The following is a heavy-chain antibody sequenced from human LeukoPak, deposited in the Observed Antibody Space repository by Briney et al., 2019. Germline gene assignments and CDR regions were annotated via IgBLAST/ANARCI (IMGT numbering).Heavy chain of an antibody. J-gene: IGHJ6*02. Sequence: ASVKDSCKASGYTFTGYYMHWVRQAPGQGLEWMGWINPNSGVTVYAQTFQGRVTLTRDTSISTAYMDLSRLRSDDTAVYYCARRSDYCSSTSCSNYYYYGLDVWGQGTTVTVSS. V-gene: IGHV1-2*02. CDR3: ARRSDYCSSTSCSNYYYYGLDV. CDR1: GYTFTGYY. CDR2: INPNSGVT. D-gene: IGHD2-2*01.